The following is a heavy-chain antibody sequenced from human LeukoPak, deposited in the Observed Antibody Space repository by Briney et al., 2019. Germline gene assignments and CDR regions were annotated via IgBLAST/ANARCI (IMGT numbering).Heavy chain of an antibody. CDR1: GFTFSNYA. CDR3: AKHVSGSLFYFDY. V-gene: IGHV3-23*01. Sequence: PGGSLRLSCAASGFTFSNYAMSWVRQAPGKGLEWVSGISDSGASTYYADFVKGRFTISRDNSKHTLYLQMNSLRAEDTAVYYCAKHVSGSLFYFDYWGQRTLVTVSS. D-gene: IGHD3-10*01. J-gene: IGHJ4*02. CDR2: ISDSGAST.